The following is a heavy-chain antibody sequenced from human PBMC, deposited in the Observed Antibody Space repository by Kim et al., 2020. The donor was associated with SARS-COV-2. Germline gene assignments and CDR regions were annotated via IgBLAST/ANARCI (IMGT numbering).Heavy chain of an antibody. CDR3: AREGDWNYANWFDP. J-gene: IGHJ5*02. Sequence: YNPPLGSRVDMSVDTSKNQFSLRLTSVSAADTAVYYCAREGDWNYANWFDPWGQGALVTVSS. V-gene: IGHV4-4*07. D-gene: IGHD1-7*01.